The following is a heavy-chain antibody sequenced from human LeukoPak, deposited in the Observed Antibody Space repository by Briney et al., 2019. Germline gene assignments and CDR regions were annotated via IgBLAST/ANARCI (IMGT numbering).Heavy chain of an antibody. V-gene: IGHV1-18*01. CDR2: ISAYNGNT. J-gene: IGHJ6*02. D-gene: IGHD1-26*01. CDR1: GYTFTSYG. Sequence: ASVKVSCKASGYTFTSYGIIWVRQAPGQGLEWMGWISAYNGNTNYAQKLQGRVTMTTDTSTSTAYMELRSLRSDDTAVYYCARDGGYSHYYYYGMDVWGQGTTVTVSS. CDR3: ARDGGYSHYYYYGMDV.